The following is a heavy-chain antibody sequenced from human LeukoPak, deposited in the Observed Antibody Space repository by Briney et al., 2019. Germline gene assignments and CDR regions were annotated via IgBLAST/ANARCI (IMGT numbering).Heavy chain of an antibody. J-gene: IGHJ4*02. V-gene: IGHV3-48*03. CDR2: IGTSASNI. CDR1: RFTFSTSE. D-gene: IGHD3-22*01. Sequence: GGSLRLSCADSRFTFSTSEMTWVRQAPGKGLEWVSYIGTSASNIYYADSVKGRFTISRDNAKNSLYLQMNSLRAEDTAVYYCASFYDNSGRDYLGQGTLVTVSS. CDR3: ASFYDNSGRDY.